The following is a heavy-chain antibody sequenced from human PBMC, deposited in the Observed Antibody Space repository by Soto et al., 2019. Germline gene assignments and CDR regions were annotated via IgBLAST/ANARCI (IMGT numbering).Heavy chain of an antibody. D-gene: IGHD6-19*01. CDR1: GFTFSSYG. J-gene: IGHJ6*02. Sequence: PGGSLRLSCAASGFTFSSYGMHWVRQAPGKGLEWVAVISYDGSNKYYADSVKGRFTISRDNSKNTLYLQMNSLRAEDTAVYYCARNGIAVAGTRVYYYGMDVWGQGTTVTVSS. CDR3: ARNGIAVAGTRVYYYGMDV. V-gene: IGHV3-30*03. CDR2: ISYDGSNK.